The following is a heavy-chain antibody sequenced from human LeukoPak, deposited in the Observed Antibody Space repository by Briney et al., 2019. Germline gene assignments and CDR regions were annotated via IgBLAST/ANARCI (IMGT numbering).Heavy chain of an antibody. CDR2: ISSSSSYI. CDR3: ASLRVGYGGNS. J-gene: IGHJ4*02. CDR1: GFTFSSYS. D-gene: IGHD4-23*01. V-gene: IGHV3-21*01. Sequence: PGGSLRLSCAASGFTFSSYSMNWVRQAPGKGLEWASSISSSSSYIYYADSVKGRFTISRDNAKNSLYLQMNSLRAEDTAVYYCASLRVGYGGNSWGQGTLVTVSS.